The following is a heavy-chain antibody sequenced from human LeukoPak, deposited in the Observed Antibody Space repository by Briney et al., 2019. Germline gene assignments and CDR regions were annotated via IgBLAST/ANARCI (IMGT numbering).Heavy chain of an antibody. CDR1: EYRFTSYW. D-gene: IGHD6-13*01. J-gene: IGHJ6*02. Sequence: GESLKISCKGSEYRFTSYWIGWVRQMPGKGLEWMGIIYPGDSDTRYSPSFQGQVTISADKSISTAYLQWSSLKASDTAMYYCARLPTIATHVEYGMDVWGQGTTVTVSS. CDR3: ARLPTIATHVEYGMDV. CDR2: IYPGDSDT. V-gene: IGHV5-51*01.